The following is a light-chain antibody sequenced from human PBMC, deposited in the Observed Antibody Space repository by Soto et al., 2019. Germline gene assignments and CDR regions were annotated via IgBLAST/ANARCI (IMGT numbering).Light chain of an antibody. V-gene: IGKV3-15*01. Sequence: EVVMTQSPATLSVSPGEGATLSCRASQSISSNLVWYQQKPGQAPRLLIYGASTRATGIPARFSGSGSGKEFTLTISSLQSEDFAVYYCQQYKNRPYTFGQGTKPEIK. CDR1: QSISSN. J-gene: IGKJ2*01. CDR3: QQYKNRPYT. CDR2: GAS.